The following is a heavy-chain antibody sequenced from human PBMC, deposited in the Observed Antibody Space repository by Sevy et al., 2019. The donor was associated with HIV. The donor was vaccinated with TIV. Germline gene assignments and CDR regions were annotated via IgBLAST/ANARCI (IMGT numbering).Heavy chain of an antibody. CDR2: IIPIFGTA. D-gene: IGHD1-26*01. CDR3: AREGEVGTPKKRKPHAFDI. CDR1: GGTFSSYA. V-gene: IGHV1-69*13. Sequence: ASVKVSCQASGGTFSSYAISWVRQAPGQGLEWMGGIIPIFGTATYAQKFQGRVTITADESTSKAYMELSSLRSEDTAVYYCAREGEVGTPKKRKPHAFDIWGQGTMVTVSS. J-gene: IGHJ3*02.